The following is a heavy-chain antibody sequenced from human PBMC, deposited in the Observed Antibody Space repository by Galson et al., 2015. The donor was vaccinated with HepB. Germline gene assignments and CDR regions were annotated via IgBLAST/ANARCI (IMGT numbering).Heavy chain of an antibody. V-gene: IGHV1-58*01. CDR3: ATGQRYSSN. Sequence: SVKVSCKASGLTFSSSAVQWVRQARGQRLEWIGWIVVGSGNTNYAQKFQERVTITRDMSTSTAYMELSSLRFEDTAVYYWATGQRYSSNWGQGTQVTVSS. CDR2: IVVGSGNT. J-gene: IGHJ4*02. CDR1: GLTFSSSA. D-gene: IGHD6-13*01.